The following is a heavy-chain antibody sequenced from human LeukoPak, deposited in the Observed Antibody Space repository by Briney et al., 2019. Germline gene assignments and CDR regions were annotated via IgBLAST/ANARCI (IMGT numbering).Heavy chain of an antibody. J-gene: IGHJ5*02. CDR2: INPNSGDI. D-gene: IGHD3-22*01. CDR3: ARTYYDRRSSLKYNRFDP. V-gene: IGHV1-2*06. Sequence: VKVSCKASGYTFTGYHLHWVRQAPGHGLEWMGRINPNSGDIIYAQKFQGRVTMTRDTSISTAYLQWSSLKASDTAMYYCARTYYDRRSSLKYNRFDPWGQGTLVTVSS. CDR1: GYTFTGYH.